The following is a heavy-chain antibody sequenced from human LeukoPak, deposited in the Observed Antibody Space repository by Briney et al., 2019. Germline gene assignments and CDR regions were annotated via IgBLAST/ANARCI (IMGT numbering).Heavy chain of an antibody. CDR2: IWYDGSNK. D-gene: IGHD2-2*01. Sequence: PGRSLRLSCAASGFTFSSYGMHWLRQAPGKGLEWVAVIWYDGSNKYYADSVKGRFTISRDNSKNTLYLQMNSLRAEDTAVYYCAKDCRRAVVPAAMDYWGQGTLVTVSS. V-gene: IGHV3-33*06. CDR1: GFTFSSYG. J-gene: IGHJ4*02. CDR3: AKDCRRAVVPAAMDY.